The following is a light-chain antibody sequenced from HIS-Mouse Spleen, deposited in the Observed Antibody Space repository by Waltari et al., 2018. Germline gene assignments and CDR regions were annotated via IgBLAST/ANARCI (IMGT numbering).Light chain of an antibody. CDR1: QSVSSN. CDR3: QQYNNWQFT. CDR2: GAS. J-gene: IGKJ3*01. V-gene: IGKV3-15*01. Sequence: EIVMTQSPATLSVSPGERATLSCRASQSVSSNLAWYQQKPGQAPRLLIYGASTRATGIPARFSGSGSGTEFTHTISSMQSEDFAVYYCQQYNNWQFTFGPGTKVDIK.